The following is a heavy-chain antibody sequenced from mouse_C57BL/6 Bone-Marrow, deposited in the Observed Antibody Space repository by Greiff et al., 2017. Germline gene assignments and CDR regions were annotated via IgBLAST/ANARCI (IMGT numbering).Heavy chain of an antibody. CDR2: IYPGSGST. V-gene: IGHV1-55*01. J-gene: IGHJ2*02. D-gene: IGHD1-1*01. CDR1: GYTFTSYW. CDR3: AKGGNYGSSLFDY. Sequence: QVQLQQPGAELVKPGASVKMSCKASGYTFTSYWITWVKQRPGQGLEWIGDIYPGSGSTNYNEKFKSKATLTVDTSSSTAYMQLSSLTSEDSAVYYCAKGGNYGSSLFDYWGQGTSLTVSS.